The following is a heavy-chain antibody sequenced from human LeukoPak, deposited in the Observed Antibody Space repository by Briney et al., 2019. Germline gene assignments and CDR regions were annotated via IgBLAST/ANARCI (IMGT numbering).Heavy chain of an antibody. CDR2: IYYSGST. Sequence: SETLSLTCTVSGGSISSYYWSWIRQPPGKGLEWIGYIYYSGSTNYNPSLKSRVTISVDTSKNQFSLKLSSVTAADTAVYYCARGAGSVPAIKKYYMDVWGKGTTVTVSS. V-gene: IGHV4-59*01. J-gene: IGHJ6*03. CDR3: ARGAGSVPAIKKYYMDV. CDR1: GGSISSYY. D-gene: IGHD2-2*01.